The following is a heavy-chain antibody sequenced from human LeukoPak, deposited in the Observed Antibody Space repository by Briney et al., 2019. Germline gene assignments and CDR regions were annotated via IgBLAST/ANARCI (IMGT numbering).Heavy chain of an antibody. J-gene: IGHJ4*02. V-gene: IGHV3-74*01. CDR1: GSTFTTYW. CDR3: ARPPIRDFWSGPHFDY. CDR2: INSDGSIT. Sequence: PGGSLRLSCAASGSTFTTYWMHWVRQAPGKGLVWVSHINSDGSITSYADSVKGRFTISRDNAKNTLYLQMNSLRAEDTAVYYCARPPIRDFWSGPHFDYWGQGTLVTVSS. D-gene: IGHD3-3*01.